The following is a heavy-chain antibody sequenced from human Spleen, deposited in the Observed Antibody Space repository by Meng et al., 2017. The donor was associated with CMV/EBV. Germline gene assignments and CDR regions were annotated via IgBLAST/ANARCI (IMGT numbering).Heavy chain of an antibody. Sequence: GESLKISCAASGFTFSSYAMSWVRQAPGKGLEWVSSISVSGRTTEYADSVKGRFTISRDNSKNTLYLQMNSLRAEDTAVYYCARVRDYSGTSGYWGQGTLVTVSS. CDR3: ARVRDYSGTSGY. D-gene: IGHD4-23*01. J-gene: IGHJ4*02. CDR1: GFTFSSYA. CDR2: ISVSGRTT. V-gene: IGHV3-23*01.